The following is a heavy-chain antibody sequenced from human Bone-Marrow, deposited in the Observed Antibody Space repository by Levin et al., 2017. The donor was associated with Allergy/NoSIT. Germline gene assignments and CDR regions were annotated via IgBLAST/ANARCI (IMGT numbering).Heavy chain of an antibody. Sequence: GESLKISCAASGFTFSSYAMHWVRQAPGKGLEWVAVISYDGSNKYYADSVKGRFTISRDNSKNTLYLQMNSLRAEDTAVYYCARERVAVAGTTWSEFDPWGQGTLVTVSS. CDR3: ARERVAVAGTTWSEFDP. J-gene: IGHJ5*02. CDR1: GFTFSSYA. D-gene: IGHD6-19*01. CDR2: ISYDGSNK. V-gene: IGHV3-30-3*01.